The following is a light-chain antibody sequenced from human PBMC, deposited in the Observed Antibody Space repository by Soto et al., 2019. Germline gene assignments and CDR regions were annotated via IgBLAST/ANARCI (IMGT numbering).Light chain of an antibody. Sequence: IQMTPSLCTPAASIRDKDTVACRASQGISNWLAWYQQKPGKAPKLLIFHASSLESGVPSGFSGSGSGTEFTLTISSLQSDDFATYYCQQYSSYPTFGQGTKVDIK. CDR2: HAS. CDR1: QGISNW. V-gene: IGKV1-5*01. J-gene: IGKJ1*01. CDR3: QQYSSYPT.